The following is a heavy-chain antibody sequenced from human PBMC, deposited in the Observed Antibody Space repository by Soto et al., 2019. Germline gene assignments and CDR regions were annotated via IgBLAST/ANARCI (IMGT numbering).Heavy chain of an antibody. CDR3: VRTSLVVAAATREDY. V-gene: IGHV3-74*01. J-gene: IGHJ4*02. Sequence: EVQLVESGGGLVQPGGSLRLSCAASGFTFSSYWMHWVRQAPGKVLVWVSRINSDGSSTSYADSVKGRFTISRDNAKNTLYLQMNSLRAEDTAVYYCVRTSLVVAAATREDYWGQGTLFTVSS. CDR2: INSDGSST. CDR1: GFTFSSYW. D-gene: IGHD2-15*01.